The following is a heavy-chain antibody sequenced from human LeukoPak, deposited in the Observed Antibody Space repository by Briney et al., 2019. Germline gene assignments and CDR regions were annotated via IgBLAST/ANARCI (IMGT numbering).Heavy chain of an antibody. J-gene: IGHJ3*02. V-gene: IGHV3-21*01. CDR2: ISSSSSYI. Sequence: GESLRLSCAASGFTFSSYSMNWVRQAPGKGLEWVSSISSSSSYIYYADSVKGRFTISRDNAKNSLYLQMNSLRAEDTAVYYCARDRSAHCSGGSCYEDGAFDIWGQGTMVTVSS. CDR1: GFTFSSYS. CDR3: ARDRSAHCSGGSCYEDGAFDI. D-gene: IGHD2-15*01.